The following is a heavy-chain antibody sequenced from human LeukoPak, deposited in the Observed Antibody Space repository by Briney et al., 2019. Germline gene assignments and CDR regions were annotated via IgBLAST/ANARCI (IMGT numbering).Heavy chain of an antibody. CDR3: ARGTYYYYYDSSGPFDY. CDR2: IYTSGST. J-gene: IGHJ4*02. CDR1: GGSISSYY. V-gene: IGHV4-4*07. D-gene: IGHD3-22*01. Sequence: SETLSLTCTVSGGSISSYYWSWIRQPAGKGLEWIGRIYTSGSTNYNPSLKSRVTMSVDTSKNQFSLKLSSVTAADTAVYYCARGTYYYYYDSSGPFDYWGQGTLVTVSS.